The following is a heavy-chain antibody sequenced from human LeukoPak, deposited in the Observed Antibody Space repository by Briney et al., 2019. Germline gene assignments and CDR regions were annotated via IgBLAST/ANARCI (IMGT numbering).Heavy chain of an antibody. D-gene: IGHD3-10*01. CDR2: IRSKGNNYAT. Sequence: GGSLRLSCAASGFTFSGSAMRWVRQASGKGLERVGRIRSKGNNYATAYAASVKGRFTISRDDSKNTAYLQMNSLKTEDTAVYYCTRLYDSGFDYWGQGTLVTVSS. CDR3: TRLYDSGFDY. J-gene: IGHJ4*02. CDR1: GFTFSGSA. V-gene: IGHV3-73*01.